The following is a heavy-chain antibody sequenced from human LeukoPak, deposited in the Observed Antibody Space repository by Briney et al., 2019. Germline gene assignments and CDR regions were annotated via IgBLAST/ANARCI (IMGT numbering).Heavy chain of an antibody. V-gene: IGHV3-7*05. J-gene: IGHJ4*02. Sequence: PGGSLRLSCAASGLTFNTYWMTWVRQAPGKGLEWVANINRDGSEKNYVDSVRGRFTISRDNTKNSLYLQMNSLTVEDTAVYYCGRGDGGNSAFDYWGQGNLVTVSS. D-gene: IGHD4-23*01. CDR2: INRDGSEK. CDR3: GRGDGGNSAFDY. CDR1: GLTFNTYW.